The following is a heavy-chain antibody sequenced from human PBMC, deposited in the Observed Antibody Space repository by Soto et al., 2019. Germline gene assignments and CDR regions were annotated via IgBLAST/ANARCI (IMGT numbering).Heavy chain of an antibody. V-gene: IGHV3-21*01. J-gene: IGHJ4*02. CDR3: ARERRDGYNFDY. D-gene: IGHD5-12*01. Sequence: EVQLVESGGGLVKPGGSLRLSCAASGFTFSSYTMNWVRQAPGKGLEWVSSISSSTGYIYYADSVKGRFTISRDNAKNSLYLQMNSLRAEDTAVFYCARERRDGYNFDYWGQGTLVTVSS. CDR2: ISSSTGYI. CDR1: GFTFSSYT.